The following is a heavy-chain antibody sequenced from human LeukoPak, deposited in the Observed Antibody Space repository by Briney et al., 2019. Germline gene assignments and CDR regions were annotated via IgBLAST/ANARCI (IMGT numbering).Heavy chain of an antibody. Sequence: QPGGSLRLSCAASGFTFSSYAMSWVRQAPGKGLEWVSGISGSGSSTYFADSVKGRFTISRDNSKNTLYLQMNSLRAEDTAVYYCAKDSSAYGVDYFDYRGQGTLVTVSS. CDR2: ISGSGSST. CDR1: GFTFSSYA. D-gene: IGHD4-17*01. CDR3: AKDSSAYGVDYFDY. J-gene: IGHJ4*02. V-gene: IGHV3-23*01.